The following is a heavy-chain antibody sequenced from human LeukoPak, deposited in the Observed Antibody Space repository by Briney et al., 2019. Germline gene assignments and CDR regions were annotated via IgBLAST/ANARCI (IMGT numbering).Heavy chain of an antibody. Sequence: KPSQTLSLTCTVSGGSISSGDYYWSWIRQPPGKGLEWIGYIYYSGSTYYNPSLKSRVTISVDTSKNQFSLKLSSVTAADTAVYYCARSFWSGYFADIWGQGTMVTVSS. D-gene: IGHD3-3*01. V-gene: IGHV4-30-4*08. J-gene: IGHJ3*02. CDR2: IYYSGST. CDR3: ARSFWSGYFADI. CDR1: GGSISSGDYY.